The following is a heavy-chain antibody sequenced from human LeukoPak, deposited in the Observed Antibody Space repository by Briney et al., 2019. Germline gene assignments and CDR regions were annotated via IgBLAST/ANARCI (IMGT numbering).Heavy chain of an antibody. CDR3: AGERGEEYSSGWYKRNYFDN. Sequence: SETLSLTCSVSGYSISSGYDWGWIRQPPGKGLEWIGSIYYRRTIYYNPSLKSRVTISADMSKNQFSLKLTSVTGADTAVYYCAGERGEEYSSGWYKRNYFDNWGQGIRVTVSS. V-gene: IGHV4-38-2*02. J-gene: IGHJ4*02. D-gene: IGHD6-19*01. CDR2: IYYRRTI. CDR1: GYSISSGYD.